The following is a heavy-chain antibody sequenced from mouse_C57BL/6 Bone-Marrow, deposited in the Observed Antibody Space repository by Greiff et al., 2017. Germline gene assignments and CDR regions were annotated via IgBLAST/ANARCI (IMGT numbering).Heavy chain of an antibody. Sequence: VQLQQSGPELVKPGASVKISCKASGYAFSSSWMNWVKQRPGKGLEWIGRIYPGDGDTNYNGKFKGKATLTADKSSSTAYMPLSSLTSEDSAVYFCAGMILLRRAIDYWGQGTSVTVSS. CDR2: IYPGDGDT. J-gene: IGHJ4*01. CDR1: GYAFSSSW. V-gene: IGHV1-82*01. D-gene: IGHD1-2*01. CDR3: AGMILLRRAIDY.